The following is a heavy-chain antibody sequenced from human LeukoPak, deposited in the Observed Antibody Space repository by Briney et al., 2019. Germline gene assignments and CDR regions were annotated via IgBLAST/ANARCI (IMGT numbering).Heavy chain of an antibody. CDR1: GGTYSSYA. CDR2: IIPIFGTA. CDR3: ARTRGFTIFGLNDAFDI. D-gene: IGHD3-3*01. Sequence: ASVKVSCKASGGTYSSYAISWVRQAPGQGLEWMGGIIPIFGTANYAQKFQGRVTITADESTSTAYIQLSSLRSEDTAVYYCARTRGFTIFGLNDAFDIWGQGTMVTVSS. V-gene: IGHV1-69*13. J-gene: IGHJ3*02.